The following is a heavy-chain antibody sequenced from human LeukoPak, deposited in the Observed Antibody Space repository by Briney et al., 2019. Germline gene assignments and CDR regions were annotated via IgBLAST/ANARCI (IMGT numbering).Heavy chain of an antibody. Sequence: GGSLRLSCAASGSKFSSFSMNWVRQAPGKGLEWISYITSSSSSMFYADSVKGRFTISRDNAKNSLFLEMNSLRAEDTAVYYCARVVGSYGDSAYWGQGTQVTVSS. CDR1: GSKFSSFS. CDR3: ARVVGSYGDSAY. V-gene: IGHV3-48*04. J-gene: IGHJ4*02. D-gene: IGHD4-17*01. CDR2: ITSSSSSM.